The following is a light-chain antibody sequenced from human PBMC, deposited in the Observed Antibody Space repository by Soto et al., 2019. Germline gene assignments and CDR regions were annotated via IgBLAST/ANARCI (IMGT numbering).Light chain of an antibody. CDR2: DAS. J-gene: IGKJ4*01. V-gene: IGKV1-33*01. Sequence: EIQMTQSPSSLSASVGDRVTITCQASQDISNYLNWYQQKPGKAPKLLIYDASNLETGVPSRFSGSGSGTDFTFTISSLQPEDIATYYCQQYDNLPVFGGGTKVEIK. CDR1: QDISNY. CDR3: QQYDNLPV.